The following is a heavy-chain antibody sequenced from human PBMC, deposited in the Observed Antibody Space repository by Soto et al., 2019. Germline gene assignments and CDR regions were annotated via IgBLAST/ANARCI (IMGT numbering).Heavy chain of an antibody. CDR1: GFTFSDYY. V-gene: IGHV3-11*01. J-gene: IGHJ3*02. CDR2: ISSSGSTI. CDR3: ARDFTGYSSSCAFDI. Sequence: GGSLRLSCAASGFTFSDYYMSWIRQAPGKGLEWVSYISSSGSTIYYADSVKGRFTISRDNAKNSLYLQMNSLRAEDTAVYYCARDFTGYSSSCAFDIWGQGTMVTVSS. D-gene: IGHD6-13*01.